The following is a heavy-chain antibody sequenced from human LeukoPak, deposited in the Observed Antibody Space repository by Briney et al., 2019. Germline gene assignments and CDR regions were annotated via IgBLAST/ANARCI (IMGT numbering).Heavy chain of an antibody. CDR1: GYSISSGYY. D-gene: IGHD2-21*02. J-gene: IGHJ6*03. CDR2: IYHSGST. V-gene: IGHV4-38-2*02. Sequence: SETLSLTCTVSGYSISSGYYWGWIRQPPGKGLEWIGSIYHSGSTYYNPSLKSRVTISVDTSKNQFSLKLSSVTAADTAVYYCARDVEDCGGDCYGGYYYYMDVWGKGTTVTVSS. CDR3: ARDVEDCGGDCYGGYYYYMDV.